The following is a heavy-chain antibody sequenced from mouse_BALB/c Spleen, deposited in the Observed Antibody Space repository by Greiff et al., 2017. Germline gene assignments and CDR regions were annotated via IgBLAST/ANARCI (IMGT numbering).Heavy chain of an antibody. CDR3: ARHDYGSSYVRYFDV. Sequence: EVKLMESGGGLVKLGGSLKLSCAASGFTFSSYYMSWVRQTPEKRLELVAAINSNGGSTYYPDTVKGRFTISRDNAKNTLYLQMSSLKSEDTALYYCARHDYGSSYVRYFDVWGAGTTVTVSS. J-gene: IGHJ1*01. D-gene: IGHD1-1*01. V-gene: IGHV5-6-2*01. CDR2: INSNGGST. CDR1: GFTFSSYY.